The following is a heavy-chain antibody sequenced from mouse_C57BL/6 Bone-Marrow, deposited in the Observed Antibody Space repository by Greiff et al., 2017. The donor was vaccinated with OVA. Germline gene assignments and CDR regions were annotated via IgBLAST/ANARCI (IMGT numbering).Heavy chain of an antibody. CDR2: ISDGGSYT. Sequence: EVKLMESGGGLVKPGGSLKLSCAASGFTFSSYAMSWVRQTPEKRLEWVATISDGGSYTYYPDNVKGRFTISRDNAKNNLYLQMSHLKSEDTAMYYCAREIYYGSSLYYYAMDYWGQGTSVTVSS. CDR1: GFTFSSYA. D-gene: IGHD1-1*01. CDR3: AREIYYGSSLYYYAMDY. J-gene: IGHJ4*01. V-gene: IGHV5-4*01.